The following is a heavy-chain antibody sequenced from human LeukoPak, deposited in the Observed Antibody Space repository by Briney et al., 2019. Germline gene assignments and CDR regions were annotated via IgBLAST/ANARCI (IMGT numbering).Heavy chain of an antibody. J-gene: IGHJ6*02. V-gene: IGHV1-2*02. D-gene: IGHD6-19*01. CDR2: INPNSGGT. CDR3: ARVSSGWYYYYGMDV. Sequence: VSVKVSCKASGYTFTGYYMHWVRQAPGQGLEWMGWINPNSGGTNYAQKFQGRVTMTRDTSISTAYMELSRLRSDDTAVYYCARVSSGWYYYYGMDVWGQGTTVTVSS. CDR1: GYTFTGYY.